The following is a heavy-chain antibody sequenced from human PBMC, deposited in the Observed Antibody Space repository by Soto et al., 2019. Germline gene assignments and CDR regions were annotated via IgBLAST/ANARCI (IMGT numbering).Heavy chain of an antibody. J-gene: IGHJ4*02. Sequence: PSETLSLTCAVYGGSFSGYYWSWIRQPPGKGLEWIGEINHSGSTNYNPSLKSRVTISVDTSKNQFSLKLSSVTAADTAVYYCARKRRITMVRGVISYFDYWGQGTLVTVSS. CDR3: ARKRRITMVRGVISYFDY. CDR1: GGSFSGYY. V-gene: IGHV4-34*01. CDR2: INHSGST. D-gene: IGHD3-10*01.